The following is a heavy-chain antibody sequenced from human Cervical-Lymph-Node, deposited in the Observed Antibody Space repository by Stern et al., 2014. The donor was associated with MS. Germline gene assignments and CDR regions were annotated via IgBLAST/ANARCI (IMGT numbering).Heavy chain of an antibody. D-gene: IGHD2/OR15-2a*01. Sequence: DSVKGLFTISRDNSKNTLYLQMNSLRAEDTAVYYGARDYLIYEISPGAFDIWGQGTMVTVSS. CDR3: ARDYLIYEISPGAFDI. V-gene: IGHV3-30*01. J-gene: IGHJ3*02.